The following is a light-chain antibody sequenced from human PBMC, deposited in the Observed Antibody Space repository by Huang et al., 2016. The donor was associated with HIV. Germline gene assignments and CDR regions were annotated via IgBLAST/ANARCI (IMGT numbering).Light chain of an antibody. CDR2: GAS. CDR1: QTTSTH. CDR3: QQSYTTPRT. V-gene: IGKV1-39*01. Sequence: DIQMTQSPSSLSASVGDRVTITCRASQTTSTHLNWYQQKPGQAPKLLISGASTLQSGVPSRFSGTGSGTDFTLTISSLQPEDFATYYCQQSYTTPRTFGQGTRVEIK. J-gene: IGKJ1*01.